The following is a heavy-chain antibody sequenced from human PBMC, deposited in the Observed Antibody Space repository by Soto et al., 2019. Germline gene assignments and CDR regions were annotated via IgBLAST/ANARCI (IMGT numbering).Heavy chain of an antibody. CDR2: IYPSDSDT. CDR3: AIGQEDTRLYDY. J-gene: IGHJ4*02. D-gene: IGHD6-25*01. CDR1: GYSFSSYW. V-gene: IGHV5-51*01. Sequence: GESLKISCKGTGYSFSSYWIGWGRQMSGEGLEWMGIIYPSDSDTRYSPSFQGQVTISADKSIYTAYLQWSSLKASDTAMYYCAIGQEDTRLYDYWGQRSQVTVAA.